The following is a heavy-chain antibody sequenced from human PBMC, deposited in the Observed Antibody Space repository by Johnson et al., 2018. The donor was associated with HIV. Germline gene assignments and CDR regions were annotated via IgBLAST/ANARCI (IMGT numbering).Heavy chain of an antibody. V-gene: IGHV3-30*04. Sequence: QVQLVESGGGLIKPGGSLRLSCAASGFTFSSYAMHWVRQAPGKGLEWVAVISYDGSNKYYADSVKGRFTISRDKAKNTLHLQMNSLRAEDTAVYYCTRVTSPVTTARYGAFDIWDQGTMVTVSS. CDR2: ISYDGSNK. J-gene: IGHJ3*02. CDR3: TRVTSPVTTARYGAFDI. D-gene: IGHD4-17*01. CDR1: GFTFSSYA.